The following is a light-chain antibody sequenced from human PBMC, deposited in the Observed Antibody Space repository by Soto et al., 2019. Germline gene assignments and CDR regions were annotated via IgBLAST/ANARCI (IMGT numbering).Light chain of an antibody. CDR3: QQYNNWLWT. V-gene: IGKV3-15*01. CDR1: QNISSN. Sequence: EIVMTQSPATLSVSPGERATLSCRASQNISSNLAWYQQKPGQAPRVLIDGASTRATRIPARFSGSGSGKEFLPTISLLHSEDFAVYYCQQYNNWLWTFGQGTKVEIK. CDR2: GAS. J-gene: IGKJ1*01.